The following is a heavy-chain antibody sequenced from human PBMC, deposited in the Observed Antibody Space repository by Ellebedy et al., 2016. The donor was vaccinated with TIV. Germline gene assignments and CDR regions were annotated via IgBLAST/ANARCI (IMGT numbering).Heavy chain of an antibody. CDR3: ARPVSGSWCDH. Sequence: GESLKISCAASGFTVSSNYMSWVRQAPGKGLEWVSVIYSRGSTYYADSVKGRFTISRDNSKNTLYLQMNSLRAEDTAVYYCARPVSGSWCDHWGRGTLVTVSS. J-gene: IGHJ5*02. CDR2: IYSRGST. V-gene: IGHV3-66*04. CDR1: GFTVSSNY.